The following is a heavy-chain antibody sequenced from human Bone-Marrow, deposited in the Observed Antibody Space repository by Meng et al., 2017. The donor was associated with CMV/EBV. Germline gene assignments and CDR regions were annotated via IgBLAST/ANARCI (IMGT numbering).Heavy chain of an antibody. CDR3: ARGGIVGATNDFDY. J-gene: IGHJ4*02. V-gene: IGHV4-39*07. CDR2: IYYSGST. Sequence: SETLSPTCTVSGGSISSSSDYWGWIRQPPGKGLEWIGSIYYSGSTYYNPSLKSRVTISVDTSKNQFSLKLSSVTAADTAVYYCARGGIVGATNDFDYWGQGTLVTVSS. CDR1: GGSISSSSDY. D-gene: IGHD1-26*01.